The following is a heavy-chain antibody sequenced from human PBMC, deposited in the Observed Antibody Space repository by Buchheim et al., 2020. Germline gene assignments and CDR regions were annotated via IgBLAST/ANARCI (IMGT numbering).Heavy chain of an antibody. CDR2: ILGSGSST. J-gene: IGHJ4*02. D-gene: IGHD3-22*01. V-gene: IGHV3-23*01. CDR3: TKAHDTSGYYPFVY. CDR1: EFTFSSYA. Sequence: EVQLLESGGGLVQPGGSLRLSCAASEFTFSSYAMSWVRQAPGKGLEWVSAILGSGSSTYYADSVKGRFIISRDNSKNTLYLQMNSLRVEDTAVYYCTKAHDTSGYYPFVYGGQGTL.